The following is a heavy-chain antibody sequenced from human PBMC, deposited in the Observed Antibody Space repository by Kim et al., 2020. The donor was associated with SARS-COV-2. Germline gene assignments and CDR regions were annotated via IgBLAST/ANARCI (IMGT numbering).Heavy chain of an antibody. V-gene: IGHV3-21*01. CDR1: GFTFRSYS. CDR2: ISGSSSYI. CDR3: ASDGAWGY. Sequence: GGSLRLSCAASGFTFRSYSMNWVRQAPGKGLEWVSSISGSSSYIYYADSVKGRFTISRDNAKNSLYLQMNSLRAEDTAVYYCASDGAWGYWGQGTLVTVSS. J-gene: IGHJ4*02. D-gene: IGHD3-16*01.